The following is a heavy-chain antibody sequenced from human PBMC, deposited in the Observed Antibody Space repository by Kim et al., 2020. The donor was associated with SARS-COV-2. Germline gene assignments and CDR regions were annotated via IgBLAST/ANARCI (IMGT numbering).Heavy chain of an antibody. CDR2: ISYDGSNK. CDR3: ATPSSGWLVYYFDY. J-gene: IGHJ4*02. D-gene: IGHD6-19*01. Sequence: GGSLRLSCAASGFTFSSYAMHWVRQAPGKGLEWVAVISYDGSNKYYADSVKGRFTISRDNSKNTLYLQMNSLRAEDTAVYYCATPSSGWLVYYFDYWGQGTLVTVSS. CDR1: GFTFSSYA. V-gene: IGHV3-30*04.